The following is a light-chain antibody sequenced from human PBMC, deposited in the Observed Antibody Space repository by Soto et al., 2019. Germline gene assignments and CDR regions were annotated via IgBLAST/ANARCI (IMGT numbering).Light chain of an antibody. CDR3: AAWDDNLSTYG. Sequence: QSVLTQPPSASGTPGQRVSISCSGYSSSIGTNFVYWYQQLPGTAPKVLIHNNNQRPSGVPDRFSGSKSGTSASLAISGLRSEDEADYYCAAWDDNLSTYGFGSGTKSPS. CDR2: NNN. J-gene: IGLJ1*01. CDR1: SSSIGTNF. V-gene: IGLV1-47*02.